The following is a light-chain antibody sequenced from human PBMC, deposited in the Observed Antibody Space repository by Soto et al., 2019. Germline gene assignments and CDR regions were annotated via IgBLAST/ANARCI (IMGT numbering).Light chain of an antibody. V-gene: IGKV3-20*01. CDR3: QQYGTLIT. CDR2: GSF. CDR1: QSLSSSY. J-gene: IGKJ5*01. Sequence: EIVLPQSPGTLSLSPGERATLSCRASQSLSSSYLAWYQQKPGQAPRLLIYGSFSRATGIPDRFSGSGSGTDFTLTISRLEPEDSAVYYCQQYGTLITFGQRTRLEIK.